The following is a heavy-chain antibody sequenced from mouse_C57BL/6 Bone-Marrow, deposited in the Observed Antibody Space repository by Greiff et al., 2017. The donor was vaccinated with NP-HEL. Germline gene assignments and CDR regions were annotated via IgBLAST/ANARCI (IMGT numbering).Heavy chain of an antibody. CDR1: GFTFSSYG. Sequence: DVKLVESGGDLVKPGGSLKLSCAASGFTFSSYGMSWVRQTPDKRLEWVATICSGGSYTYYPDSVKGRFTISRDNAKNTLYLQMSSLKSEDTAMYYCARHRATVVAPWFDVWGTGTTVTVSS. D-gene: IGHD1-1*01. V-gene: IGHV5-6*02. CDR3: ARHRATVVAPWFDV. J-gene: IGHJ1*03. CDR2: ICSGGSYT.